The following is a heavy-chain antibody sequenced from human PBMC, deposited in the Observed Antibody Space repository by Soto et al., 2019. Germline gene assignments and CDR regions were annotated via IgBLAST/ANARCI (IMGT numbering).Heavy chain of an antibody. V-gene: IGHV3-33*01. CDR3: ARDPPSMIVVAADAFDI. D-gene: IGHD3-22*01. CDR1: GFTFSSYG. Sequence: GGSLRLSCAASGFTFSSYGMHWVRQAPGKGLEWVAVIWYDGSNKYYADSVKGRFTISRDNSKNTLYLQMNSLRAEDTAVYYCARDPPSMIVVAADAFDIWGQGTMVTVSS. J-gene: IGHJ3*02. CDR2: IWYDGSNK.